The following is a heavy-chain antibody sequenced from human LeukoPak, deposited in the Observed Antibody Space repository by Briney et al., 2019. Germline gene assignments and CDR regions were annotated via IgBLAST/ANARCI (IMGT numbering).Heavy chain of an antibody. V-gene: IGHV1-3*03. D-gene: IGHD3-10*01. CDR2: INAGNGNT. J-gene: IGHJ4*02. CDR1: GYTFTSCA. Sequence: ASVKVSCKASGYTFTSCATHWVRQAPGQRLEWMGWINAGNGNTKYSQEFQGRVTITRDTSASTAYMELSSLRSEDMAVYYCARGGPYYYFKREYYFDYWGQGTLVTVSS. CDR3: ARGGPYYYFKREYYFDY.